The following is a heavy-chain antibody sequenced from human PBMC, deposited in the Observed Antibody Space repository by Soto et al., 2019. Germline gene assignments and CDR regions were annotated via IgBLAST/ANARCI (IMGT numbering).Heavy chain of an antibody. D-gene: IGHD2-2*01. CDR2: IGSSGGVI. J-gene: IGHJ5*02. CDR1: GFTFSAYD. V-gene: IGHV3-48*03. CDR3: TRELGLTCTSASCAYNCFDV. Sequence: EDRLEESGGALVQPGGTLRLSCAASGFTFSAYDMNWVRQAPGKGLEWIAYIGSSGGVIHYADSVEGRFTIARDNAKNSLFLQLSGLRVDDTAVYFCTRELGLTCTSASCAYNCFDVWGQGTLVTVSS.